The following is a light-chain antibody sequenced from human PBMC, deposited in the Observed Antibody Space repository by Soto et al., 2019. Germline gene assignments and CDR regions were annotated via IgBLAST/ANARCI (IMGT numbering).Light chain of an antibody. Sequence: DSPMTQSPSTLSASAGDRVTITCRASQSITSWLAWYQQKPGKAPKLLIYKASSLESGVPSRFSGSGSGTEFTLTISSLQPDDFATYYCQQYSSYSWTFGQGTKVEIK. V-gene: IGKV1-5*03. J-gene: IGKJ1*01. CDR1: QSITSW. CDR2: KAS. CDR3: QQYSSYSWT.